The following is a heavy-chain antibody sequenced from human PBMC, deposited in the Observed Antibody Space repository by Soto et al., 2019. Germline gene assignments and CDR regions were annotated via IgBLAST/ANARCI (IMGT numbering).Heavy chain of an antibody. J-gene: IGHJ4*02. D-gene: IGHD1-26*01. Sequence: EVQVLEAGGGLVQPVGSLRLSCTASGFTFSSYGMNWVRQAPGKGLEWVSGIRSDGDTTYNADSVKGRFTVSRDTSKNTVYLRMNSLRAEDTAVYYCAKGKGVGATPDGANCWGQGTLVTVSS. CDR1: GFTFSSYG. CDR3: AKGKGVGATPDGANC. V-gene: IGHV3-23*01. CDR2: IRSDGDTT.